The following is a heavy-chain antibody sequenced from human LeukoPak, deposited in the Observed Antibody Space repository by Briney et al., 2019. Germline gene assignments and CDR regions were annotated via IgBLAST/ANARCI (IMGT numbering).Heavy chain of an antibody. CDR1: GYTFTSYD. CDR3: VTEGY. Sequence: GASVKDSCKASGYTFTSYDINWVRQATGQGLEWMGWMNPNRGNTGFAQKFQGGVTITRHTPISTAYMELSSLRYEDTAVYYCVTEGYWGQGTLVTVSS. CDR2: MNPNRGNT. J-gene: IGHJ4*02. V-gene: IGHV1-8*03.